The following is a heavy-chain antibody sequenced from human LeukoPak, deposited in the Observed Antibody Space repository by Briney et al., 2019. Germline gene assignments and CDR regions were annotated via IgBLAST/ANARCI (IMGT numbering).Heavy chain of an antibody. CDR1: GFTFSSSG. CDR3: AKETSGSYYDY. V-gene: IGHV3-30*02. D-gene: IGHD1-26*01. Sequence: QPGGSLRLSCAPSGFTFSSSGMHWVRQAPGKGLEWVAFIRYDGTRNYYADSVKGRFTISRDNSKNTVYLQMNSLRAEDTAVYYCAKETSGSYYDYWGQGTLVTDSS. J-gene: IGHJ4*02. CDR2: IRYDGTRN.